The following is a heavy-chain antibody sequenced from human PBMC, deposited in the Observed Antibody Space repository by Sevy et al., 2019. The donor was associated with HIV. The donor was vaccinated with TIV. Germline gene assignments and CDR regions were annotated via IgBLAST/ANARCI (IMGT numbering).Heavy chain of an antibody. CDR2: IRSSSSYI. CDR3: ARSVFGVVIPDANAFDI. J-gene: IGHJ3*02. Sequence: AGSLRLSCAASGFTFSSYSMNWVRQAPGKGLEWVSSIRSSSSYIYYADSVKGRFTISRDNAKNSLYLQMNSLRAEDTAVYYCARSVFGVVIPDANAFDIWGQGTMVTVSS. D-gene: IGHD3-3*01. CDR1: GFTFSSYS. V-gene: IGHV3-21*01.